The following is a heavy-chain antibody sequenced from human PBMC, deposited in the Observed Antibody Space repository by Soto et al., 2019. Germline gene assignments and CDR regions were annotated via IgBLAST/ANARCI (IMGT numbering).Heavy chain of an antibody. CDR2: INHSGST. CDR1: GGSFSGYY. Sequence: KASETLSLTCAVYGGSFSGYYWSWIRQPPGKGLEWIGEINHSGSTNYNPSLKSRVTISVDTSKNQFSLKLSSVTAADTAVYYCARGGRRDGYNWMDYWGQGTLVTVSS. J-gene: IGHJ4*02. V-gene: IGHV4-34*01. CDR3: ARGGRRDGYNWMDY. D-gene: IGHD5-12*01.